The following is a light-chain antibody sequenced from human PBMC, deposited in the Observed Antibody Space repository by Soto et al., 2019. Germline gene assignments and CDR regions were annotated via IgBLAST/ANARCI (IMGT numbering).Light chain of an antibody. CDR1: QSVRNND. CDR3: QQYCSSPLT. V-gene: IGKV3-20*01. Sequence: EIVLTQSPGTLSLSPGERATLSCRASQSVRNNDLAWYQQKPGQAPRLLIYGASSRVTGITDRFSGSGSGTDFKLAISRLEPEDVAVYYCQQYCSSPLTFGGGTKVEIK. J-gene: IGKJ4*01. CDR2: GAS.